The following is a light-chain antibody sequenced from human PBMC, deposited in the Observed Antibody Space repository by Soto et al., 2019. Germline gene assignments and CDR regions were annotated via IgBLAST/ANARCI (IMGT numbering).Light chain of an antibody. CDR2: DVS. CDR1: SSDVGDYNY. V-gene: IGLV2-14*01. Sequence: QSVLTQPASVSGSPGQSITISCTGTSSDVGDYNYVSWYQQHPGKAPKLMIYDVSNRPSGASNRFSGSKSGNTASLTISGLQAEDEADYYCSSYTSSSTPYVFGTGTKVTVL. CDR3: SSYTSSSTPYV. J-gene: IGLJ1*01.